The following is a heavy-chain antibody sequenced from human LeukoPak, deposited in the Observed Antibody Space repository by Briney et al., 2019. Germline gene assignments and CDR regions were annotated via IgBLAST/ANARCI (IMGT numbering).Heavy chain of an antibody. V-gene: IGHV1-69*13. Sequence: ASVKVSCKASGGTFSSFGISWVREAPGQGLEWMGGIIPVFDTANYAQKFHDRVTITADESTSTAYMELSSLRSEDTAVYYCARHVYDFWSGYSIENYYYYMDVWGKGTTVTVSS. CDR2: IIPVFDTA. CDR3: ARHVYDFWSGYSIENYYYYMDV. J-gene: IGHJ6*03. D-gene: IGHD3-3*01. CDR1: GGTFSSFG.